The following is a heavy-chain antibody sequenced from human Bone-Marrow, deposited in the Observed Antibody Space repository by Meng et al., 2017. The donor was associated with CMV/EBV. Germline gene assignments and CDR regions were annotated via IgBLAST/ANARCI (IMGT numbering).Heavy chain of an antibody. Sequence: GALRLSCEASGFTVSNNFMSWVRQAPGRGLDWVSVIHRGGRTYYADSVKGRFTISRDNSKNTLYLQMNSLRAEDTAVYYCARQVVPALPFDNWGQGTLVTVSS. D-gene: IGHD2-2*01. CDR1: GFTVSNNF. V-gene: IGHV3-66*02. CDR2: IHRGGRT. J-gene: IGHJ4*02. CDR3: ARQVVPALPFDN.